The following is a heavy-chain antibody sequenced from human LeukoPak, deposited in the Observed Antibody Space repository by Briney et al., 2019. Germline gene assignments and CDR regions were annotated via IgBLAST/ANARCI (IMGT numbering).Heavy chain of an antibody. V-gene: IGHV4-34*01. Sequence: PSETLSLTCAVYVGSLRGYYWSWIRQPPGKGLEWIGEINHSGSTNYNPSLKSRVTISVDTSKNQFSLKLSSVTAADTAVYYCARGPNDFWSGYYSHYFDYWGQGTLVTASS. D-gene: IGHD3-3*01. CDR3: ARGPNDFWSGYYSHYFDY. CDR2: INHSGST. CDR1: VGSLRGYY. J-gene: IGHJ4*02.